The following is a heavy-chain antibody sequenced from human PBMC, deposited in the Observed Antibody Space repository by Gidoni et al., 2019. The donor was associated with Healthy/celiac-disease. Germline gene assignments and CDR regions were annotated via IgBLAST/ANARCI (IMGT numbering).Heavy chain of an antibody. J-gene: IGHJ6*02. V-gene: IGHV4-59*01. CDR1: GGSISSYY. CDR2: IYYSGST. D-gene: IGHD6-19*01. CDR3: ARDDGQWLGLTYYYYGMDV. Sequence: QVQLQESGPGLVKPSETLSLTCTVSGGSISSYYWSWIRQPPGKGLEWIGYIYYSGSTNYNPSLKSRVTRSVDTSKNQFSLKLSSVTAADTAVYYCARDDGQWLGLTYYYYGMDVWGQGTTVTVSS.